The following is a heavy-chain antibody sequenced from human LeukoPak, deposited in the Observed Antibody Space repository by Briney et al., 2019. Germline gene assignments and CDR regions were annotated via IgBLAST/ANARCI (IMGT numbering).Heavy chain of an antibody. D-gene: IGHD1-7*01. CDR1: GYTFTGYY. Sequence: ASVKVSCKASGYTFTGYYLFWVRQAPGQGLEWMGWMNPNSGDTNYAQKFQGRVTMARDTSISTAYMELSRLRSDDTAVYYCSRIYIQDGNCNWGQGTLVTVSS. V-gene: IGHV1-2*02. CDR3: SRIYIQDGNCN. J-gene: IGHJ4*02. CDR2: MNPNSGDT.